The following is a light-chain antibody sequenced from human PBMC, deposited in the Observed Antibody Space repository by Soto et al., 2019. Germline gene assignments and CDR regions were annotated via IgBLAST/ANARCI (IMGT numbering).Light chain of an antibody. V-gene: IGLV2-14*01. CDR2: DVS. CDR1: SSDVGGYNY. J-gene: IGLJ1*01. CDR3: SSYTSSSTLDNV. Sequence: SALPQPASVSGSPGQSITISCTGTSSDVGGYNYVSWYQQHPGKAPKLMIYDVSNRPSGVSNRFSGSKSGNTASLTISGLQAEDEADYYCSSYTSSSTLDNVFGTGTKVTVL.